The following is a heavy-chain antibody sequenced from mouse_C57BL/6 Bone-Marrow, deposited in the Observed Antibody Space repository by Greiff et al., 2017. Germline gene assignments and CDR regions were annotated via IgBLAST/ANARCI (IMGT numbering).Heavy chain of an antibody. CDR1: GYTFTSSG. CDR3: ARCGGPFDY. J-gene: IGHJ2*01. D-gene: IGHD1-1*02. CDR2: IYPRSGNT. V-gene: IGHV1-81*01. Sequence: QVQLKQSGAELARPGASVKLSCKASGYTFTSSGISWVKQRTGPGLEWIGEIYPRSGNTYYNEKFKGKATLTADKSSSTSYMELRSLTSEDSAVYFCARCGGPFDYWGHGTTLTASS.